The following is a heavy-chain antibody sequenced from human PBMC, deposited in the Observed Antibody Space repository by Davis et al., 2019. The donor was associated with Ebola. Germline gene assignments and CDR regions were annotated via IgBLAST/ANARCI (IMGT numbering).Heavy chain of an antibody. V-gene: IGHV1-2*04. CDR1: GYTFTGYY. CDR3: AKGSFVGGYFDL. Sequence: AASVKVSCKASGYTFTGYYMHWVRQAPGQGLEWMGWINPNGGGTNYAQKFQGWVTMTRNTSISTAYMELSSLRSEDTAVYYCAKGSFVGGYFDLWGRGTLVTVSS. CDR2: INPNGGGT. D-gene: IGHD1-26*01. J-gene: IGHJ2*01.